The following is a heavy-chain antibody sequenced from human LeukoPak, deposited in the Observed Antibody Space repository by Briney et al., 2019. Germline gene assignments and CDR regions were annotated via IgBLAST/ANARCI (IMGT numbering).Heavy chain of an antibody. D-gene: IGHD2-2*01. CDR3: VRGSSSF. J-gene: IGHJ4*02. V-gene: IGHV3-7*04. CDR1: GLTTRNSW. Sequence: GGSLRLSCAGSGLTTRNSWMSWVRQAPGKGLEWVANIDPDGTDLYYMDSVKGRFTVSRDNDKNSLYLQMHSLRVEDTATYYCVRGSSSFWGQGTLVTV. CDR2: IDPDGTDL.